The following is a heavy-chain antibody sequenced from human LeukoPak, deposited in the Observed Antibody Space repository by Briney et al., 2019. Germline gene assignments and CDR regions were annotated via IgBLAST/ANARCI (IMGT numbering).Heavy chain of an antibody. CDR3: ARERGSYLDY. V-gene: IGHV4-34*01. J-gene: IGHJ4*02. CDR1: GGSFSGYY. Sequence: SETLSLTCAVYGGSFSGYYWSWIRQPPGKGLEWIGEINHSGSTNYNPSLKSRVTISVDTSKNQFSLKLSSVTAADTAVYYCARERGSYLDYWGQGTLVTVSS. CDR2: INHSGST. D-gene: IGHD1-26*01.